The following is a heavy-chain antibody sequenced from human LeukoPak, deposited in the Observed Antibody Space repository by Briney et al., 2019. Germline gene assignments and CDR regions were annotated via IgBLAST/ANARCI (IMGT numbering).Heavy chain of an antibody. CDR2: IYHSGST. D-gene: IGHD3-10*01. V-gene: IGHV4-38-2*02. Sequence: PSETLSLTCTVSGYSISSGYYWGWIRQPPGKGLEWIGSIYHSGSTYYNPSLKSRVTISVDTSKNQFSLKLSSVTAADTAVYYCARSYGSDAFDIWGQGTMVTVSS. CDR3: ARSYGSDAFDI. CDR1: GYSISSGYY. J-gene: IGHJ3*02.